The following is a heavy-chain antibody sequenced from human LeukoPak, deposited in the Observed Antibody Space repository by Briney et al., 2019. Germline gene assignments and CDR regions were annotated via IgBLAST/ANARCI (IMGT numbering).Heavy chain of an antibody. CDR3: ARHDREYSYGFYFDY. V-gene: IGHV4-39*01. CDR1: GGSFSGYY. J-gene: IGHJ4*02. Sequence: KSSETLSLTCAVYGGSFSGYYWGWIRQPPGKGLEWIGSIYYSGSTYYNPSLKSRVAISVDTSKNQFSLKLSSVTAADTAVYYCARHDREYSYGFYFDYWGQGTLVTVSS. D-gene: IGHD5-18*01. CDR2: IYYSGST.